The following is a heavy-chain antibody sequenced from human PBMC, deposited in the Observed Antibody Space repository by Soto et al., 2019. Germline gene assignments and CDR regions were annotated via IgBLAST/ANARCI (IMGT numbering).Heavy chain of an antibody. J-gene: IGHJ4*02. CDR1: GFTFSNAW. CDR2: IKSKTDGGTT. CDR3: TTPIVGATKFVY. Sequence: EVQLVESGGGLVKPGGSLRLSCAASGFTFSNAWMNWVRQAPGKGLEWVGRIKSKTDGGTTDYAAPVKGRFTISRDDSKNTLYLQMNSLKTDDTAVYYCTTPIVGATKFVYWGQGTLVTVSS. D-gene: IGHD1-26*01. V-gene: IGHV3-15*07.